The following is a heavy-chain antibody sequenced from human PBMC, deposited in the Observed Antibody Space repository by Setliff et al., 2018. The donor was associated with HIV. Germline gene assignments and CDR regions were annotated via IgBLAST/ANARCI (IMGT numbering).Heavy chain of an antibody. J-gene: IGHJ4*02. D-gene: IGHD4-17*01. CDR2: IYPNTGGT. Sequence: GASVKVSCKASGYTFTEYYIQWVRQAPGQVLEWMGWIYPNTGGTNYAQKFQGRVTMTRDTSISTAYMELSRLRSDDTALYYCARSTTADWGQGTMVTVSS. CDR1: GYTFTEYY. CDR3: ARSTTAD. V-gene: IGHV1-2*02.